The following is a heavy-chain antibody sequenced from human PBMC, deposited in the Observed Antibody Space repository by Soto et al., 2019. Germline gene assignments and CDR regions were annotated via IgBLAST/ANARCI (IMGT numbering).Heavy chain of an antibody. CDR3: ARAITVVPAARGRRLIDYYYYMDV. CDR2: TYYRSKWYN. J-gene: IGHJ6*03. Sequence: KQSQTLSLTCAISGDSVSSNSAAWNWIRQSPSRGLEWLGRTYYRSKWYNDYAVSVKSRITINPDTSKNQFSLQLNSVTPEDTAVYYCARAITVVPAARGRRLIDYYYYMDVWGKGTTVTVSS. CDR1: GDSVSSNSAA. V-gene: IGHV6-1*01. D-gene: IGHD2-2*01.